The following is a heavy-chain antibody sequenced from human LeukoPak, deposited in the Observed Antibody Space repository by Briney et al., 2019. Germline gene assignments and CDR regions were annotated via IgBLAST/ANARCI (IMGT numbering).Heavy chain of an antibody. V-gene: IGHV3-30-3*01. CDR2: IAYDGSNK. CDR3: ARDSLIVVVPAYYYGMDV. D-gene: IGHD2-2*01. J-gene: IGHJ6*02. Sequence: GGSLRLSCAASGFTFSSYAMHWVRQAPGKGLEWVAFIAYDGSNKYYTDSVKGRFTISRDNSKNTLYLQMNRLSAKDTAVYYCARDSLIVVVPAYYYGMDVGGQGTPVTVSS. CDR1: GFTFSSYA.